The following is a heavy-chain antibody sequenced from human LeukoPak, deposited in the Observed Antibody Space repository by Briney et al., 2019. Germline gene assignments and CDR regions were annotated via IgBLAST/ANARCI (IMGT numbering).Heavy chain of an antibody. CDR2: TRSKAYGGTT. V-gene: IGHV3-49*03. J-gene: IGHJ5*02. D-gene: IGHD2-15*01. CDR1: GFTFADYA. CDR3: GRAPRPVAWNWFDP. Sequence: GGSLRLSCRTSGFTFADYALSWFRQAPGKGLEWVGFTRSKAYGGTTENAASLKDRFTISRDDSTSVAYLHMKSLKTEDTAVYYCGRAPRPVAWNWFDPWGQGTLVTVSS.